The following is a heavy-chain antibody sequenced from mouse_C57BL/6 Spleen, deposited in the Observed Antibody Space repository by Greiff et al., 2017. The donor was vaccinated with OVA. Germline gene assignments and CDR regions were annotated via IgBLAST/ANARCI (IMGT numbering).Heavy chain of an antibody. Sequence: QVQLQKSGPELVKPGASVKISCKASGYAFSSSWMNWVKQRPGKGLEWIGRIYPGDGDTNYNGKFKGKATLTADKSSSTAYMQLSSLTSEDSAVYFCARSNPFAYWGQGTLVTVSA. CDR3: ARSNPFAY. D-gene: IGHD2-5*01. J-gene: IGHJ3*01. CDR2: IYPGDGDT. V-gene: IGHV1-82*01. CDR1: GYAFSSSW.